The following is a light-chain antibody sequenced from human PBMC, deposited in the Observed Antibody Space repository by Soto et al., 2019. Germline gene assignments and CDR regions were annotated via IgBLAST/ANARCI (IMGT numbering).Light chain of an antibody. J-gene: IGKJ3*01. CDR3: QQYNDWPPFT. Sequence: ETVLTQSPATLSVSPGERVTLSCRASQSVSRYLAWYQHKPGQAPRLLIYGASTRATGIPARFVGSGSGTEFTLTISSLQSEDFAVYYCQQYNDWPPFTFGPGTKVDIK. CDR1: QSVSRY. CDR2: GAS. V-gene: IGKV3-15*01.